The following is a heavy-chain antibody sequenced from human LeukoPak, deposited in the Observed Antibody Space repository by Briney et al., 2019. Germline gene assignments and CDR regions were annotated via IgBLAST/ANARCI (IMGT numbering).Heavy chain of an antibody. Sequence: ASVKVSCKASGYTFTSYDINWVRQATGQGLEWMGWMNPNSGNTGYAQKFQGRVTMTRNTSISTAYMELSSLRSEDTAVYCCAKDARGHDYGGSHFDYWGQGTLVTVSS. CDR1: GYTFTSYD. J-gene: IGHJ4*02. D-gene: IGHD4-23*01. CDR2: MNPNSGNT. V-gene: IGHV1-8*01. CDR3: AKDARGHDYGGSHFDY.